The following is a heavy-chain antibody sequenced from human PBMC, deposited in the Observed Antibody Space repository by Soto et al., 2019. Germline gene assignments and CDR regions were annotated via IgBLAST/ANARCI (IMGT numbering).Heavy chain of an antibody. CDR1: GGSISSGGYY. V-gene: IGHV4-31*03. CDR3: ARGSCSGGSCPHWFDP. D-gene: IGHD2-15*01. J-gene: IGHJ5*02. Sequence: QVQLQESGPGLVKPSQTLSLTCTVSGGSISSGGYYWSWIRQHPGKGLEWIGYIYYSGSTYYNPSLKSRVTISVDTSKNQFSLKLSSVTAADTAVYYCARGSCSGGSCPHWFDPWGQGTLVTVSS. CDR2: IYYSGST.